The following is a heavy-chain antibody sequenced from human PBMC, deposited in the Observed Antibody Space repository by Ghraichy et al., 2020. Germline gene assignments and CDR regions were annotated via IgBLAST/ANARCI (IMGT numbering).Heavy chain of an antibody. V-gene: IGHV4-39*01. CDR3: ASHQWLSGTYYGNFFDI. CDR1: DDSISSSNYY. D-gene: IGHD1-26*01. Sequence: SETLSLTCTVSDDSISSSNYYWGWIRQPPGKGLEWIGSIYYSGSTYYNPSLKSRVTISVDTSKNQFSLKLTSVTAADTAVYYCASHQWLSGTYYGNFFDIWGQGTVVTVSS. CDR2: IYYSGST. J-gene: IGHJ3*02.